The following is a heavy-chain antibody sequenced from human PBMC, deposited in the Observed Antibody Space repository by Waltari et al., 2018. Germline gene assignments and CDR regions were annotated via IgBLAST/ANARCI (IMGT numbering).Heavy chain of an antibody. CDR3: AGWPDCSSTSCYYFDY. CDR1: GGTFSSYA. CDR2: IIPICGTA. J-gene: IGHJ4*02. D-gene: IGHD2-2*01. Sequence: QVQLVQSGAEVKKPGSSVKVSCKASGGTFSSYAISWVRQAPGQGLEWMGGIIPICGTANDAQKFQGRVTITADESTSTAYMELSSLRSEDTAVYYWAGWPDCSSTSCYYFDYWGQGTLVTVSS. V-gene: IGHV1-69*12.